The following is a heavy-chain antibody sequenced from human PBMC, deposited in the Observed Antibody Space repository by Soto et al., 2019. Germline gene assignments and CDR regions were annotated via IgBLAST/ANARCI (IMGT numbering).Heavy chain of an antibody. CDR2: ISSSGGNT. J-gene: IGHJ3*02. CDR1: GFTFSTYA. V-gene: IGHV3-23*01. Sequence: EVQLLESGGDLGQPGGSLRLSCAASGFTFSTYAMSWVRQAPGKGLEWVSTISSSGGNTYYTDSVKGRFTISRDNSKNTLYLQMNSLRAEDTAIYYCAKRPTSTGFGDPFDIWGQGTMVTVSS. D-gene: IGHD3-10*01. CDR3: AKRPTSTGFGDPFDI.